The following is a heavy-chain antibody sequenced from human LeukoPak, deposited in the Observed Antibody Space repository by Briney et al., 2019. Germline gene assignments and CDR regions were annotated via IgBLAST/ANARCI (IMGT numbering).Heavy chain of an antibody. V-gene: IGHV3-48*01. CDR2: ISSSSSTI. J-gene: IGHJ6*03. CDR1: GFTFSSYW. CDR3: ARDSVVVPAAISGGDYYYYMDV. D-gene: IGHD2-2*02. Sequence: GGSLRLSCAASGFTFSSYWMSWVRQAPGKGLEWVSYISSSSSTIYYADSVKGRFTISRDNAKNSLCLQMNSLRAEDTAVYYCARDSVVVPAAISGGDYYYYMDVWGKGTTVTVSS.